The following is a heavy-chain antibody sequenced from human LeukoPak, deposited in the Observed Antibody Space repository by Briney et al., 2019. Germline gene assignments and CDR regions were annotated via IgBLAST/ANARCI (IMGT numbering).Heavy chain of an antibody. CDR1: GFTFSSYA. Sequence: GGSLRLSCAASGFTFSSYAMSWVRQAPGKGLEWVSAISGSGGSTYYADSVKGRFTISRDNSKNTLYLQMNSLRAEDTAVYYCAKDVLRTTGTTPLLYFDYWGQGTLVTVSP. V-gene: IGHV3-23*01. CDR2: ISGSGGST. D-gene: IGHD1-1*01. J-gene: IGHJ4*02. CDR3: AKDVLRTTGTTPLLYFDY.